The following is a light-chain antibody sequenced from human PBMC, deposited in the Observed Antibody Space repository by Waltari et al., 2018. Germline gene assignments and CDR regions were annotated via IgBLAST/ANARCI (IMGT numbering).Light chain of an antibody. Sequence: EIVSTQSPATLSLSPAERATLSCRTSQCVSRYLSWYQHKPGPAPRLLTYDASNRSTGIPARFSGSGSGTDFTLNISSLEPEDFAVYYCQSRSNWPPPWTFGQGTKVEIK. CDR2: DAS. J-gene: IGKJ1*01. V-gene: IGKV3-11*01. CDR3: QSRSNWPPPWT. CDR1: QCVSRY.